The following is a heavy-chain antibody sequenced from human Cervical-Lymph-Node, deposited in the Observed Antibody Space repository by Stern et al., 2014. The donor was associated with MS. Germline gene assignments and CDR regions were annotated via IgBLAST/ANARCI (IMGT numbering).Heavy chain of an antibody. CDR2: ISYDGTNK. J-gene: IGHJ4*02. Sequence: QVQLVQSGGGVVQPGRSLRLSCAASGFSFNTYAMHWVRQAPGKGLEWVAVISYDGTNKYYADSVKGRFTISRDNSKNTLYLQMNSLRPEDTAVYYCAKDVPAGSYYAYWLDYWGRGILVTVSS. CDR1: GFSFNTYA. CDR3: AKDVPAGSYYAYWLDY. V-gene: IGHV3-30*18. D-gene: IGHD2-2*01.